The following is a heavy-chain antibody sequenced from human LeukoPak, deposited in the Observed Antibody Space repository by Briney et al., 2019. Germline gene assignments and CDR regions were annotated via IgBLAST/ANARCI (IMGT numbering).Heavy chain of an antibody. V-gene: IGHV1-2*02. CDR2: INPNSGGT. D-gene: IGHD3-3*01. CDR1: GYTFTGYY. J-gene: IGHJ6*03. CDR3: ARVRFLEWLGSDYYYYYMDV. Sequence: GASVKVSCKASGYTFTGYYMHWVRQAPGQGLEWMGWINPNSGGTNYAQKFQGRVTMTRDTSISTAYMELSSLRSEDTAVYYCARVRFLEWLGSDYYYYYMDVWGKGTTVTVSS.